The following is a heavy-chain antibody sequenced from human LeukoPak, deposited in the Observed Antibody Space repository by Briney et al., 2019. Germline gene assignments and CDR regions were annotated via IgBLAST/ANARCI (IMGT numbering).Heavy chain of an antibody. V-gene: IGHV3-48*03. CDR2: ISSSGSTI. Sequence: GGSLRLSCAASGFTFSSYEMNRVRQAPGKGLEWVSYISSSGSTIYYADSVKGRFTISRDNAKNSLYLQMNSLRAEDTAVYYCARDRVVGAEKYFDYWGQGTLVTVSS. CDR3: ARDRVVGAEKYFDY. D-gene: IGHD1-26*01. J-gene: IGHJ4*02. CDR1: GFTFSSYE.